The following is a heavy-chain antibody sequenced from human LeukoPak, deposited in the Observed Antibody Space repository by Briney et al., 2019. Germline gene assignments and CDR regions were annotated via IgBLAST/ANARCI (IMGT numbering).Heavy chain of an antibody. CDR1: GFTFSSYA. CDR3: AKEAYYYDSSGYYLDY. V-gene: IGHV3-23*01. J-gene: IGHJ4*02. CDR2: ISGSGGST. Sequence: GGSLRLSCAASGFTFSSYAMSWVRQAPGKGLEWVSAISGSGGSTYYADSVEGRFTISRDNSKNTLYLQMNSLRAEDTAVYYCAKEAYYYDSSGYYLDYWGQGTLVTVSS. D-gene: IGHD3-22*01.